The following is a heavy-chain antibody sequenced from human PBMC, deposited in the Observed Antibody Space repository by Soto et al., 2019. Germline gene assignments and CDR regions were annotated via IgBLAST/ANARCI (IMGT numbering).Heavy chain of an antibody. Sequence: GGSLRLSCTGSGFPFSAYNINWVRQAPGKGLEWVSSITVGSSHIYQPNSMKGRFTISRDDAKNSVYLQIDSLRDEDTALYYCSRSPEVGVRGAYWGRGTLVTVSS. V-gene: IGHV3-21*01. J-gene: IGHJ4*02. CDR3: SRSPEVGVRGAY. D-gene: IGHD3-16*01. CDR2: ITVGSSHI. CDR1: GFPFSAYN.